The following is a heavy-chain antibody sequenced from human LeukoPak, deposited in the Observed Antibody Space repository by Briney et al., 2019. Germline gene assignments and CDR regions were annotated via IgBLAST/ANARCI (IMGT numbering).Heavy chain of an antibody. CDR2: INSDGSST. V-gene: IGHV3-74*01. Sequence: QPGGSLRLSCAASGFTFSSYWMHWVRQAPGKGLVWVSRINSDGSSTSYADSVKGRFTISRDNAKNTLYLQMNSLRAEDTAVYYCARDLGGYESSGAYYYYGMDVWGQGTTVTVSS. CDR3: ARDLGGYESSGAYYYYGMDV. J-gene: IGHJ6*02. CDR1: GFTFSSYW. D-gene: IGHD3-22*01.